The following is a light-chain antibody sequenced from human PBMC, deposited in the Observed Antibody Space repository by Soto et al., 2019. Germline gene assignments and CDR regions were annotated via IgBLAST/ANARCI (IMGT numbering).Light chain of an antibody. Sequence: VMTQSPVTLSVSPGETATLSCKASQNILRTLAWYQQKPGQPPRLLIYGASTRVTGIPARFSGNGSGTEFTLTISSLQSEDFAVYYCHQYNNWPPWTFGXGTKXE. CDR3: HQYNNWPPWT. V-gene: IGKV3D-15*01. CDR2: GAS. CDR1: QNILRT. J-gene: IGKJ1*01.